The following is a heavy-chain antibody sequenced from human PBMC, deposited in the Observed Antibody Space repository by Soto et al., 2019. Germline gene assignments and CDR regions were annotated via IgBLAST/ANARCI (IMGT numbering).Heavy chain of an antibody. D-gene: IGHD6-13*01. Sequence: QVQLVESGGGVVQPGRSLRLSCAASGFTFSSYGMHWVRQAPGKWLEWVAVISYDGSNKYYADSVKGRFTISRDNSKNTLYLQMNSLRAEDTAVYYCAKDRTSSWPYYYYGMDVWGQGTTVTVSS. CDR2: ISYDGSNK. V-gene: IGHV3-30*18. CDR1: GFTFSSYG. CDR3: AKDRTSSWPYYYYGMDV. J-gene: IGHJ6*02.